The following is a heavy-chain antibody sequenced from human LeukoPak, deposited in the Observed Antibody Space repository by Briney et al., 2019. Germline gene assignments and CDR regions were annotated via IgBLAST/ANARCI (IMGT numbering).Heavy chain of an antibody. CDR1: GYTFTGYY. Sequence: ASVKVSCKASGYTFTGYYMHRVRQAPGQGLEWMGWINPNSGGTNYAQKFQGRVTMTRDTSISTAYMELSRLRSDDTAVYYCARDRRTFWSGYYRYNWFDPWGQGTLVTVSS. CDR3: ARDRRTFWSGYYRYNWFDP. V-gene: IGHV1-2*02. D-gene: IGHD3-3*01. CDR2: INPNSGGT. J-gene: IGHJ5*02.